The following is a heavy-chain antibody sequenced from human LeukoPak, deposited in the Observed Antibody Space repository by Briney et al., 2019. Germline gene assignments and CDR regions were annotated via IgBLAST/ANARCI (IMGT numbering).Heavy chain of an antibody. J-gene: IGHJ6*03. CDR3: ANSEGEYSSSWYARPYYYYYYMDV. V-gene: IGHV3-23*01. D-gene: IGHD6-13*01. CDR2: ISGSGGST. Sequence: GGTLRLSCAASGFTFSSYAMSWVRQAPGKGLEWVSAISGSGGSTYYADSVKGRFTISRDNSKNTLYLQMNSLTAEDTAVYYCANSEGEYSSSWYARPYYYYYYMDVWGKGTTVTVSS. CDR1: GFTFSSYA.